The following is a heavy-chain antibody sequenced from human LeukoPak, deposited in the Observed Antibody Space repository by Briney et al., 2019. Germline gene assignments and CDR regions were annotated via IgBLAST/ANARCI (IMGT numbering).Heavy chain of an antibody. CDR2: IIPMFGTA. D-gene: IGHD3-10*01. Sequence: SVKVSCKASGGTFSSYAISWVRQAPGQGLEWMGGIIPMFGTANYAQKFQGRVTITADKSTSTAYMELSSLRSDDTAAYYCARDSGRIQLNGYLDYWGQGTLVTVSS. CDR3: ARDSGRIQLNGYLDY. V-gene: IGHV1-69*06. J-gene: IGHJ4*02. CDR1: GGTFSSYA.